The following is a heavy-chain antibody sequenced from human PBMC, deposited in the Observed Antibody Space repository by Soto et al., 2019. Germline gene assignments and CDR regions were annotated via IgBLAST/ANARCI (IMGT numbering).Heavy chain of an antibody. D-gene: IGHD6-19*01. V-gene: IGHV4-34*01. J-gene: IGHJ6*02. CDR1: GGSFSGYY. CDR2: INHSGST. CDR3: ARASIAVAGTKYYHYYYGMGV. Sequence: SETLSLTCAVYGGSFSGYYWSWIRQPPGKGLEWIGEINHSGSTNYNPSLKSRVTISVDTSKNQFSLKLSSVTAADTAVYYCARASIAVAGTKYYHYYYGMGVWGQGTTVTV.